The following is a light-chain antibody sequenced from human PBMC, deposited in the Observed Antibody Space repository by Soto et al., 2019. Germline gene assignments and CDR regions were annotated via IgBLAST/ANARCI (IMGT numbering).Light chain of an antibody. Sequence: QSALTQPPSASGSPGQSVTISCTGTSSDVGGYNYVSWYQQHPGKAPKLMIYEVSKRPSGVPDRFSGSKSGNTASLTVSGLQAEDEADYHCSSYAGSALYVFGTGTKVTVL. CDR1: SSDVGGYNY. V-gene: IGLV2-8*01. CDR2: EVS. J-gene: IGLJ1*01. CDR3: SSYAGSALYV.